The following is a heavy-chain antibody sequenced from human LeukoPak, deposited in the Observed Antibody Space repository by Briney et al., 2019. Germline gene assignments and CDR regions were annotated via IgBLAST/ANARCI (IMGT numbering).Heavy chain of an antibody. J-gene: IGHJ4*02. CDR2: IYYSGST. CDR3: ARWSYGGNSGGNY. CDR1: GGSFSGYY. V-gene: IGHV4-34*09. D-gene: IGHD4-23*01. Sequence: SETLSLTCAVYGGSFSGYYWSWIRQPPGKGLEWIGYIYYSGSTYYNPSLKSRVTISVDTSKNQFSLKLSSVTAADTAVYYCARWSYGGNSGGNYWGQGTLVTVSS.